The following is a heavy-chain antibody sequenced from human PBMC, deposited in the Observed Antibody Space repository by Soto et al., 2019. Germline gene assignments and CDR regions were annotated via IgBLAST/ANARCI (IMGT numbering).Heavy chain of an antibody. V-gene: IGHV1-18*01. Sequence: GASVKVSCKASGYTFTSYDMHWVRQAPGQGLEWMGWISAYNGNTNYAQKLQGRVTMTTDTSTSTAYMELRSLRSDDTAVYYCARVTLEWLYYYYYYGMDVWGQGTTVTVSS. CDR1: GYTFTSYD. J-gene: IGHJ6*02. CDR3: ARVTLEWLYYYYYYGMDV. D-gene: IGHD3-3*01. CDR2: ISAYNGNT.